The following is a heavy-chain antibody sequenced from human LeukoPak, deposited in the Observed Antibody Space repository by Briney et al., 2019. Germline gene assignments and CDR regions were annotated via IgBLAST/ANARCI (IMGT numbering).Heavy chain of an antibody. CDR2: IYHSGST. D-gene: IGHD2-15*01. CDR1: GYSISSGYY. V-gene: IGHV4-38-2*02. Sequence: SETLSLTCTVSGYSISSGYYWGWIRQPPGKGLEWIGSIYHSGSTYYNPSLKSRVNISVDTSKNQFSLKLSSVTAADTAVYYCARAQSAATHYFRYNWFDPWGQGTLVTVSS. J-gene: IGHJ5*02. CDR3: ARAQSAATHYFRYNWFDP.